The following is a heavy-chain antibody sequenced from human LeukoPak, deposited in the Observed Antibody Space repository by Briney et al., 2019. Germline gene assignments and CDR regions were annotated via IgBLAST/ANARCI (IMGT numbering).Heavy chain of an antibody. CDR1: GFTFSSYW. V-gene: IGHV3-74*01. J-gene: IGHJ4*02. Sequence: GGSLRLSCAASGFTFSSYWMHWVRQAPGKGLVWVSRINSDGSSTSHADSVKGRFTISRDNAKNTLYLQMNSLRAEDTAVYYCARGPTYYYDSSGYFYWGQGTLVTVSS. CDR2: INSDGSST. D-gene: IGHD3-22*01. CDR3: ARGPTYYYDSSGYFY.